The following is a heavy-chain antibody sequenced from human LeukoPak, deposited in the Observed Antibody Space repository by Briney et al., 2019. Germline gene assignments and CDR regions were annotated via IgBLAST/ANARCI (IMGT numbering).Heavy chain of an antibody. CDR1: GFTFSSYS. V-gene: IGHV3-48*04. Sequence: GGSLRLSCAASGFTFSSYSMNWVRQAPGKGLEWVSYISSSGSTIYYADSVKGRFTISRDNSKNTLYLQMNSLRAEDMAVYYCAKGVVVAPDVTPFDYWGQGTLVTVSS. J-gene: IGHJ4*02. D-gene: IGHD2-2*01. CDR2: ISSSGSTI. CDR3: AKGVVVAPDVTPFDY.